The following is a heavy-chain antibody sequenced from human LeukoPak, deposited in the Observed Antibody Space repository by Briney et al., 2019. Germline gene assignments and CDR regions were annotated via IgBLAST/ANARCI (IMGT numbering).Heavy chain of an antibody. J-gene: IGHJ4*02. CDR3: ARVVGPASYYFDY. CDR2: ISSSSSYI. V-gene: IGHV3-21*01. D-gene: IGHD2-2*01. Sequence: PGGSLRLSCAASGFTVSSNYMSWVRQAPGKGLEWVSSISSSSSYIYYADSVKGRFTISRDNAKNSLYLQMNSLRAEDTAVYYCARVVGPASYYFDYWGQGTLVTVSS. CDR1: GFTVSSNY.